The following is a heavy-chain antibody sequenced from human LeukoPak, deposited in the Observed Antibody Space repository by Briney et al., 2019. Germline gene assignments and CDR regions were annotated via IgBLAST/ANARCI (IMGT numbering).Heavy chain of an antibody. Sequence: SETLSLTCTVSGGSISPYYWSWIRQPPGKGLEWIGYIYYSGSTYYNPSLKSRVTISVDTSENQFSLKLSSVTAADTAVYYCARVWYSSSWYGGEYFDYWGQGTLVTVSS. D-gene: IGHD6-13*01. CDR3: ARVWYSSSWYGGEYFDY. J-gene: IGHJ4*02. CDR2: IYYSGST. V-gene: IGHV4-30-4*01. CDR1: GGSISPYY.